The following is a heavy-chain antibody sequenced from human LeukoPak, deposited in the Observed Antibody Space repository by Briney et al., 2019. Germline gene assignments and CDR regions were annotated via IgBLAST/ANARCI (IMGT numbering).Heavy chain of an antibody. CDR3: AKDILAAAAGNYYYYGMDV. CDR2: ISGDGGST. Sequence: GGSLRLSCAASGFTFDDYAMHWVRQAPGKGLEWVSLISGDGGSTYYADSVKGRFTISRDNSKKSLYLQMNSLRTEDTALYYCAKDILAAAAGNYYYYGMDVWGQGTTVTVSS. V-gene: IGHV3-43*02. CDR1: GFTFDDYA. D-gene: IGHD6-13*01. J-gene: IGHJ6*02.